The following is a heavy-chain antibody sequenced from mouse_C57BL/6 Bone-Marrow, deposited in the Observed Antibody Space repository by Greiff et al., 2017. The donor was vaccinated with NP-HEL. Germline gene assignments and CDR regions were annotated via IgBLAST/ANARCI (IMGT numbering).Heavy chain of an antibody. CDR1: GFSLTSYG. CDR2: IWSGGST. J-gene: IGHJ1*03. Sequence: VQLQQSGPGLVQPSQSLSITCTVSGFSLTSYGVHWVRQSPGKGLEWLGVIWSGGSTDYNAAFISRLSISKDNSKSQVFFKMNSLQAEDTAIYYCARKTVVAHWYFDVWGTGTTVTVSS. V-gene: IGHV2-2*01. CDR3: ARKTVVAHWYFDV. D-gene: IGHD1-1*01.